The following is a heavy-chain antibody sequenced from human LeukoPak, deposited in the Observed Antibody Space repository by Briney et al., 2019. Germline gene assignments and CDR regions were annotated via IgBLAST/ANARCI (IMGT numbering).Heavy chain of an antibody. CDR2: IIPMLGTG. J-gene: IGHJ5*02. V-gene: IGHV1-69*05. Sequence: SVKVSCKASGGTFSSYGISWVRQAPGQGLEWMGGIIPMLGTGNYAQKFQGRVTITTDESTSTAYMELRSLRSEDTAVYYCATDPPYYYDSSGYMNWFDPWGQGTLVTVSS. D-gene: IGHD3-22*01. CDR1: GGTFSSYG. CDR3: ATDPPYYYDSSGYMNWFDP.